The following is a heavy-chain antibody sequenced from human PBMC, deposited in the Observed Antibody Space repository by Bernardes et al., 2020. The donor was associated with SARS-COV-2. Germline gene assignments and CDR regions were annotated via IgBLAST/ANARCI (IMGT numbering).Heavy chain of an antibody. CDR2: INTYTGNT. V-gene: IGHV1-18*01. J-gene: IGHJ4*01. Sequence: ASVKVSCKASGYAFTRFGISWVRQAPGQGLEWMGWINTYTGNTDYAPSLQGRVIMTTETSTGTAYMELRSLRSDDTAVYYCARRSDDYGDYWGHGTLVTVSS. CDR3: ARRSDDYGDY. CDR1: GYAFTRFG.